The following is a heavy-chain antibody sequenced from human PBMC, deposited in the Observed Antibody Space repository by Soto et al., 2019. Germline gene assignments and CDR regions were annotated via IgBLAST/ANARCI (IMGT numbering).Heavy chain of an antibody. J-gene: IGHJ6*02. CDR2: ISAYNGNT. D-gene: IGHD3-16*01. V-gene: IGHV1-18*01. CDR1: GYTLTSYG. Sequence: XSVKVSCKASGYTLTSYGISWVRQAPVQGLEWMGWISAYNGNTNYAQKLQGRVTMTTDTSTSTAYMELRSLRSDDTAVYYCARDRGSDYYYYGMDVWGQGTTVTVSS. CDR3: ARDRGSDYYYYGMDV.